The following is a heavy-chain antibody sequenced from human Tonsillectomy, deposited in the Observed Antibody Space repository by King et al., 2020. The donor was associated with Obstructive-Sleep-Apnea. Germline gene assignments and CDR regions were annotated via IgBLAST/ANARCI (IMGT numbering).Heavy chain of an antibody. J-gene: IGHJ4*02. Sequence: QLQESGPGLVKPSETLSLTCTVSGVSISSSSYYWGWIRQPPGKGLEWIGGIYFSVSTYYNPALKSRVTISVDTSKNQCSLKLSAVTAADTAVYYCARGGTMIVVVDYWGQGTLVTVSS. V-gene: IGHV4-39*07. D-gene: IGHD3-22*01. CDR3: ARGGTMIVVVDY. CDR2: IYFSVST. CDR1: GVSISSSSYY.